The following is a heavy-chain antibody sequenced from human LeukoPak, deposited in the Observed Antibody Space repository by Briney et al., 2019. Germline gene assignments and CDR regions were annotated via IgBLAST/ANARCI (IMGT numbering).Heavy chain of an antibody. CDR3: AKDNGGDSLYNAMDV. CDR2: ISGSGGST. J-gene: IGHJ6*02. V-gene: IGHV3-23*01. Sequence: PGGSLRLSCAASGFTFSSYAMSWVRQAPGKGLEWVSAISGSGGSTYYADSVKGRFTISRDNSKNTLYLQMNSLRAEDTAMYYCAKDNGGDSLYNAMDVWGQGTTVTVSS. D-gene: IGHD4-23*01. CDR1: GFTFSSYA.